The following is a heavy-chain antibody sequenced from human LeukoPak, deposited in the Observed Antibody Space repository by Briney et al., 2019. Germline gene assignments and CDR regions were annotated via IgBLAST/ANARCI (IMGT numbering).Heavy chain of an antibody. D-gene: IGHD6-19*01. CDR1: GGSISSSSYY. J-gene: IGHJ5*02. CDR3: ARQRGSSGWVSNWFDP. Sequence: SETLSLTCTVSGGSISSSSYYWGWIRQPPGKGLEWIGSIHYSGSTYYNPSLKSRVTISVDTSKNQFSLKLSSVTAADTAVYYCARQRGSSGWVSNWFDPWGQGTLVTVSS. V-gene: IGHV4-39*01. CDR2: IHYSGST.